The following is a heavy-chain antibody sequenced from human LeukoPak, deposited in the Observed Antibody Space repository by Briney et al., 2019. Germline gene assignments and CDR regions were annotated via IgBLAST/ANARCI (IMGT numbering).Heavy chain of an antibody. CDR2: ICNSSNYT. CDR1: GFTLCVYY. CDR3: ARDLVEYIGWLDY. V-gene: IGHV3-11*06. J-gene: IGHJ4*02. D-gene: IGHD5-24*01. Sequence: GGSLRLSRAASGFTLCVYYMSCVPQAPGKRLEWVSYICNSSNYTNYADSVEGRFPISRDNAKNSLYLQMNSLRAEDTAVYYCARDLVEYIGWLDYWGQGTLVTVSS.